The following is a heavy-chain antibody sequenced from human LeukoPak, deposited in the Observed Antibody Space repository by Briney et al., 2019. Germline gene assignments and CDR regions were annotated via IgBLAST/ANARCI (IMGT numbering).Heavy chain of an antibody. J-gene: IGHJ4*02. V-gene: IGHV4-4*02. CDR2: IYHSGST. D-gene: IGHD3-16*01. CDR3: ARGLGPIYFDY. Sequence: PSGTLSLTCAVSGGSISSSNWWSWVRQPPGKGLEWIGEIYHSGSTNYNPSLKSRVTISVDTSKNQFSLKLSSVTAADTAVYYCARGLGPIYFDYWGQGTLVTVSS. CDR1: GGSISSSNW.